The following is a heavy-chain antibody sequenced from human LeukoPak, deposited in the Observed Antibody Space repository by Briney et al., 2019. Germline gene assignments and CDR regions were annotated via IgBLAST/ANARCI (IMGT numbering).Heavy chain of an antibody. Sequence: AGGSLRLSCAASGFTVSSNYMSWVRQAPGRGLEWVSVIYSGGSTYYADSVKGRFTISRDNSKNTLYLQMNSLRAEDTAVYYCARGGPSSGWYGRAYYFDYWGQGTLVTVSS. D-gene: IGHD6-19*01. J-gene: IGHJ4*02. CDR2: IYSGGST. CDR1: GFTVSSNY. V-gene: IGHV3-53*01. CDR3: ARGGPSSGWYGRAYYFDY.